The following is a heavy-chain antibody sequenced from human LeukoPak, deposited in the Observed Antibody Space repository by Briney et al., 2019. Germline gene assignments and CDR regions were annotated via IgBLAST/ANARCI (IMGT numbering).Heavy chain of an antibody. CDR2: TYYRSKWYN. CDR1: GDSVSSNSAA. D-gene: IGHD6-13*01. V-gene: IGHV6-1*01. CDR3: ARDISSSWYIDSYYYYYYGMDV. J-gene: IGHJ6*02. Sequence: SQTLSLTCAISGDSVSSNSAAWNWIRQSPSRGLEWLGRTYYRSKWYNDYAVSVKSRITINPDTSKNQFSLQLNSVTPEDTAVYYCARDISSSWYIDSYYYYYYGMDVWGQGTTVTVSS.